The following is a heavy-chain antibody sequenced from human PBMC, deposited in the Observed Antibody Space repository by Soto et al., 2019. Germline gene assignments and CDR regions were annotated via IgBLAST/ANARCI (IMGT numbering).Heavy chain of an antibody. D-gene: IGHD3-22*01. V-gene: IGHV4-4*02. CDR2: IYHSGST. CDR3: ARGSYSYDSSGYYYVGDFDY. CDR1: GGSISSSNW. J-gene: IGHJ4*02. Sequence: TLSLTCAVSGGSISSSNWWSWVRQPPGKGLEWIGEIYHSGSTNYNPSLKSRVTISVDKSKNQFSLKLSSVTAADTAVYYCARGSYSYDSSGYYYVGDFDYWGQGTLVTVSS.